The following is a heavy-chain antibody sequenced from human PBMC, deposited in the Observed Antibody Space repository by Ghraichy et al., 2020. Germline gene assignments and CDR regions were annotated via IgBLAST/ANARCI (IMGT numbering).Heavy chain of an antibody. CDR1: GFTFSSYA. V-gene: IGHV3-23*01. CDR2: ISGSGGST. CDR3: AKGRASVATPGDY. J-gene: IGHJ4*02. Sequence: GGSLRLSCAASGFTFSSYAMNWVRQAPGKGLEWVSTISGSGGSTYYADSVKGRFTISRDNSKNTRYLQMNSLTAEDPAVYYCAKGRASVATPGDYWSQGTLVTVSS. D-gene: IGHD2-15*01.